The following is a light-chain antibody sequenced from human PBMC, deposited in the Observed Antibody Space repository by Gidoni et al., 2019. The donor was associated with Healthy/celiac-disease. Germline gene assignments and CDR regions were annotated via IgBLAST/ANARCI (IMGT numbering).Light chain of an antibody. J-gene: IGKJ4*01. CDR2: DAS. CDR1: KSVSSY. CDR3: QQRSNWPPLT. V-gene: IGKV3-11*01. Sequence: EMVLTQSPATLSLSPGETATLSCRASKSVSSYLSWYQQQPGQAPRLLIYDASNRATGIPARFSGSGSGTDFTLTISSLEPEDFAVYYCQQRSNWPPLTFGGGTKVEIK.